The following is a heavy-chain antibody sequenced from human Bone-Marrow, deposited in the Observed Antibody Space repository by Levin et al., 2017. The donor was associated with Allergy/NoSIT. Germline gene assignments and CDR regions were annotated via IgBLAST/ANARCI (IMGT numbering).Heavy chain of an antibody. D-gene: IGHD4-17*01. J-gene: IGHJ4*02. CDR3: SHRGVGYGDYTPYNFDY. CDR2: SYWDNDR. V-gene: IGHV2-5*02. Sequence: SGPTLVKPTQTLTLTCNVSGFSLSTSGVGVGWIRQPPGKALEWLALSYWDNDRRYSPSRKSRLAITKDTSKNQVVLTMTKMDPVDTATYYCSHRGVGYGDYTPYNFDYWGQGTLVTVSS. CDR1: GFSLSTSGVG.